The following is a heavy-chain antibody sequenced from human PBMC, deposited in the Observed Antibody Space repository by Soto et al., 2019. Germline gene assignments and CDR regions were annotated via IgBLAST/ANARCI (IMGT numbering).Heavy chain of an antibody. CDR2: IYYSGST. Sequence: SENLSLTCTVSGGSISSGGYYWSWIRQHPGKGLEWIGYIYYSGSTYYNPSLKSRVTISVDTSKNQFSLKLSSVTAADTAVYYCARDTMVRGVTHYGMDVWGQGTTVTVSS. V-gene: IGHV4-31*03. CDR3: ARDTMVRGVTHYGMDV. D-gene: IGHD3-10*01. CDR1: GGSISSGGYY. J-gene: IGHJ6*02.